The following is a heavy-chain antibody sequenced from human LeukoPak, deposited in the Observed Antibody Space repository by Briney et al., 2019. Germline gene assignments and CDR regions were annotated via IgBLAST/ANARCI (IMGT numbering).Heavy chain of an antibody. Sequence: GGSLRLSCATSGFTLSSYWMHWVRQVPGKGLEWLSRINNDGVSTSYADSVKGRFTISRDNAKNSLYLQMNSLRAEDTALYYCAKSRINYYGSGSYFDAFDIWGQGTMVTVSS. CDR2: INNDGVST. CDR1: GFTLSSYW. D-gene: IGHD3-10*01. V-gene: IGHV3-74*01. J-gene: IGHJ3*02. CDR3: AKSRINYYGSGSYFDAFDI.